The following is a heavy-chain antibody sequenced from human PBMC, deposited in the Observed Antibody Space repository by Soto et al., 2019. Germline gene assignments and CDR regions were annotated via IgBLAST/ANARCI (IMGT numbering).Heavy chain of an antibody. D-gene: IGHD6-13*01. CDR2: INHSGST. V-gene: IGHV4-34*01. J-gene: IGHJ4*02. CDR1: GGSFSGYY. CDR3: ARIAAAGTNLDY. Sequence: SETLSLTCAVYGGSFSGYYWGWIRQPPGKGLEWIGEINHSGSTNYNPSLKSRVTISVDTSKNQFSLKLSSVTAADTAVYYCARIAAAGTNLDYWGQGTLVTVSS.